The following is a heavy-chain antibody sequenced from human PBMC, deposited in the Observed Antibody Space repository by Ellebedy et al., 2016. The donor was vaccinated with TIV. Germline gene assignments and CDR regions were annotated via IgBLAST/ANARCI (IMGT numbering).Heavy chain of an antibody. CDR1: GFSVSSNY. J-gene: IGHJ4*02. CDR3: VRTGRPWFDY. D-gene: IGHD2-8*02. CDR2: TSTSSSYT. V-gene: IGHV3-11*06. Sequence: PGGSLRLSCAASGFSVSSNYVSWIRQAPGKGLEWVSTTSTSSSYTKCADSVKGRFAVSRDDAKNSLYLHMNSLKAEDTAVYYCVRTGRPWFDYWGQGTLVTVSS.